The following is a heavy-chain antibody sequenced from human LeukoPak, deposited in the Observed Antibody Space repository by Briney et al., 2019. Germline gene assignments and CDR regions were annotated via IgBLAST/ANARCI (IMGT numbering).Heavy chain of an antibody. Sequence: PGGSLRLSCAASGFTFSSYWMSWVRQAPGKGLEWVAVISYDGSNKYYADSVKGRFTISRDNSKNTLYLQMNSLRAEDTAVYYCAKVGLWFGKYYYYYMDVWGKGTTVTVSS. CDR3: AKVGLWFGKYYYYYMDV. CDR2: ISYDGSNK. CDR1: GFTFSSYW. J-gene: IGHJ6*03. D-gene: IGHD3-10*01. V-gene: IGHV3-30*18.